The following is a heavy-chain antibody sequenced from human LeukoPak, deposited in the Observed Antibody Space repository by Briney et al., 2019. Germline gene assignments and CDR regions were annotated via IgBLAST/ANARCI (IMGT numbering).Heavy chain of an antibody. V-gene: IGHV1-18*01. CDR2: ISVYNGNT. CDR3: ARDVRLEGMITFGGVIDPAFGY. CDR1: GYTFTSYG. Sequence: ASVKVSCKASGYTFTSYGISWVRQAPGQGLEWMGWISVYNGNTNYAQKLQGRVTMTTDTSTSTAYMELRSLRSDDTAVYYCARDVRLEGMITFGGVIDPAFGYWGQGTLVTVSS. J-gene: IGHJ4*02. D-gene: IGHD3-16*02.